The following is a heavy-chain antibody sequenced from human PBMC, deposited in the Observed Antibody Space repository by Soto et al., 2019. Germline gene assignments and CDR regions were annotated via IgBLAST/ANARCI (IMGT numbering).Heavy chain of an antibody. CDR3: ARHAYSYGYFRDNWFDP. V-gene: IGHV4-39*01. J-gene: IGHJ5*02. Sequence: SEALSLTYTGSGRPIRSSSYYWGWIRQPPGKGLEWIGSIYYSGSTYYNTSLKSRVTISVDTSKNQFSLKLSSVTAADTAVYYCARHAYSYGYFRDNWFDPWGQG. CDR2: IYYSGST. D-gene: IGHD5-18*01. CDR1: GRPIRSSSYY.